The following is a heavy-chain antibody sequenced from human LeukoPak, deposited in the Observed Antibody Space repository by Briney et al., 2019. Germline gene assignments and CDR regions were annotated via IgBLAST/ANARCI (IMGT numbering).Heavy chain of an antibody. J-gene: IGHJ6*03. CDR1: GFTFSSYS. CDR3: ARDRLLAQHYYYYMDV. Sequence: GGSLRLSCAASGFTFSSYSMNWVRQAPGKGLEWVSSISSSSSYIYYADSVKGRFTISRDNAKNSLYLQMNSLRAEDTAVYYCARDRLLAQHYYYYMDVWGKGTTVTVSS. CDR2: ISSSSSYI. D-gene: IGHD2-15*01. V-gene: IGHV3-21*01.